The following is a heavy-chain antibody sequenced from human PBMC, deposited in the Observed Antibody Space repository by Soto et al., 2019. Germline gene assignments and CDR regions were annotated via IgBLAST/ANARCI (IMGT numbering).Heavy chain of an antibody. CDR1: GGSISSSSYY. J-gene: IGHJ6*02. CDR3: ARGGYYYHYGMDV. CDR2: INHSGST. V-gene: IGHV4-39*07. Sequence: PSETLSLTCTVSGGSISSSSYYWSWIRQPPGKGLEWIGEINHSGSTNYNPSLKSRVTISVDTSKNQFSLKLSSVTAADTAVYYCARGGYYYHYGMDVWGQGTTVTV.